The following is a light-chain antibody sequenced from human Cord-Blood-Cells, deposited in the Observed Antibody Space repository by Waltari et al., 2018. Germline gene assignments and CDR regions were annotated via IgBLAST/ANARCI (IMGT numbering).Light chain of an antibody. J-gene: IGKJ3*01. CDR1: QGISNY. CDR3: QKYNSALFT. CDR2: AAS. V-gene: IGKV1-27*01. Sequence: DIQMTQSPSSLSASVGDRVTLACRASQGISNYLAWYQQKPRKVPKLLIYAASTLQSGVPSRFSGSGSGTDFTLTISSLQPEDVATYYCQKYNSALFTFGPGTKVDIK.